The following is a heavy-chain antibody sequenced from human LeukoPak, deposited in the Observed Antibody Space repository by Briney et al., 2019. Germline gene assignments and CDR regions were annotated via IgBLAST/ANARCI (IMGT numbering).Heavy chain of an antibody. Sequence: GGSLRLSCAASGFTFINHAFHWVRQAPGKGLEWVAVIAYNGIHKYYADSVKGRFTISRDDSKNTVSLQMDGLRSEDTALYYCARNRVGTATINPYFDFWGQGSLVTVSS. J-gene: IGHJ4*02. CDR2: IAYNGIHK. D-gene: IGHD5-24*01. CDR1: GFTFINHA. V-gene: IGHV3-30*04. CDR3: ARNRVGTATINPYFDF.